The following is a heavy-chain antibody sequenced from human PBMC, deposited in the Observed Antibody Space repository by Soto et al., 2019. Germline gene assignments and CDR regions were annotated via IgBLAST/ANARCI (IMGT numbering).Heavy chain of an antibody. CDR1: GGSISSSSYY. J-gene: IGHJ6*02. V-gene: IGHV4-39*07. CDR3: GCRVEDISYDYYGMDV. CDR2: IYYSGST. Sequence: PSETLSLTCTVSGGSISSSSYYWGWIRQPPGKGLEWIGSIYYSGSTYYNPSLKSRVTISVDKSKNEFSLKVKSVTAADTAVYYCGCRVEDISYDYYGMDVWGQGTTVTV. D-gene: IGHD2-15*01.